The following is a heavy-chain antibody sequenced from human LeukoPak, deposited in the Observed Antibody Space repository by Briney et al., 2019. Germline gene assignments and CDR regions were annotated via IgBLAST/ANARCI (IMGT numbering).Heavy chain of an antibody. V-gene: IGHV4-59*08. CDR2: IYYSGST. Sequence: PSETLSLTCTVSGGSISSYYWSWIRPPPAKELAWIGYIYYSGSTTYNPSLKSRVTISVDTSKNQFSLKLSSVTAADTAVYYCARRIWADWYFDLWGRGTLVTVSS. CDR1: GGSISSYY. D-gene: IGHD6-19*01. CDR3: ARRIWADWYFDL. J-gene: IGHJ2*01.